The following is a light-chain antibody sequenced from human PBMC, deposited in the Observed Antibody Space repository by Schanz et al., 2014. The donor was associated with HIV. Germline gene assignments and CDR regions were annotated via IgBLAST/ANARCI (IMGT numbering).Light chain of an antibody. CDR2: ANN. J-gene: IGLJ2*01. V-gene: IGLV1-40*01. CDR1: SSNIGAGYD. CDR3: QSFDSTLKSVV. Sequence: QSVLTQPPSVSGAPGQRVTISCAGRSSNIGAGYDVHWYQQFPRTAPKLLIFANNNRPSGVPDRFSGSKSGTSASLAITGLRAEDEADYYCQSFDSTLKSVVFGGGTKLTVL.